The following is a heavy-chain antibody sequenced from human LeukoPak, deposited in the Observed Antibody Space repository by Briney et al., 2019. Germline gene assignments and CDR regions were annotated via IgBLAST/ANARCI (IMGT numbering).Heavy chain of an antibody. D-gene: IGHD3-10*01. Sequence: GASVKVSCKASGYTFTSYDINWVRQATGQGLEWMGWMNPNSGNTGYAQKFQGRVTITRNTSISTAYMELSSVTAADTAVYYCARDLMVRGVRNWFDPWGQGTLVTVSS. J-gene: IGHJ5*02. CDR2: MNPNSGNT. CDR1: GYTFTSYD. CDR3: ARDLMVRGVRNWFDP. V-gene: IGHV1-8*03.